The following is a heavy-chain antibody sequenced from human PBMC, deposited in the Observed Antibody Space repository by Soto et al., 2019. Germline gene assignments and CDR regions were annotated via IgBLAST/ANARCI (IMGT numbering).Heavy chain of an antibody. V-gene: IGHV3-23*01. Sequence: WGSLRLSCAASGFTFSSYAMSWVRQAPGKGLEWVSAISGSGGSTYYADSVKGRFTISRDNSKNTLYLQMNSLRAKDTAVYYCAKVGDSSGYYWYYFDYWGQGTLVTVSS. D-gene: IGHD3-22*01. CDR1: GFTFSSYA. J-gene: IGHJ4*02. CDR3: AKVGDSSGYYWYYFDY. CDR2: ISGSGGST.